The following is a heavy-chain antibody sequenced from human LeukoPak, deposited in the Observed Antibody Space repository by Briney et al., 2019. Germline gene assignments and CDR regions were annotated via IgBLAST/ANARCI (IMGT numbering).Heavy chain of an antibody. CDR2: ISSTGLSI. Sequence: GGSLRLSCVASGFTFSTYDMSWVRQAPGKGLEWVSYISSTGLSIYYADSVKGRFTISRDNAKNSLYLQMNSLSAEDTAVYYCARFYTPHSSAWYLGYWGQGTLVTVFS. J-gene: IGHJ4*02. CDR3: ARFYTPHSSAWYLGY. CDR1: GFTFSTYD. D-gene: IGHD6-19*01. V-gene: IGHV3-48*03.